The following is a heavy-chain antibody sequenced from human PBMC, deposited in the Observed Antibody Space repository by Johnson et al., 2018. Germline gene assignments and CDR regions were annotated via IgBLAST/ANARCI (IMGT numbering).Heavy chain of an antibody. V-gene: IGHV3-30*03. J-gene: IGHJ4*02. CDR1: GFTFNNYG. CDR3: ARDGAFLVWFPVGGSGSYGDY. D-gene: IGHD3-10*01. CDR2: ISYDGSNK. Sequence: VQLVESGGGVVQPGRSLRLSCAASGFTFNNYGMHWVRQASGKGLEWVALISYDGSNKYYADSVKGRFTISRDNSKNTLYLQMNSLRAEDTAVYYCARDGAFLVWFPVGGSGSYGDYWGQGTVVTVSS.